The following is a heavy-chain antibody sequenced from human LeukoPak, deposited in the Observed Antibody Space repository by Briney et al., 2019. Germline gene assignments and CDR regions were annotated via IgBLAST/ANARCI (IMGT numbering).Heavy chain of an antibody. CDR2: IRRSSDTA. D-gene: IGHD3-3*01. CDR1: GFTFSSYS. CDR3: ARRVNFDS. J-gene: IGHJ4*02. Sequence: GGSLRLSCAASGFTFSSYSMNWVRQAPGKGLEWVSFIRRSSDTAYYADSVKGRFTISRDNAKNSLYLQMNSLRGEDTAVYYCARRVNFDSWGQGTLVTVSS. V-gene: IGHV3-48*01.